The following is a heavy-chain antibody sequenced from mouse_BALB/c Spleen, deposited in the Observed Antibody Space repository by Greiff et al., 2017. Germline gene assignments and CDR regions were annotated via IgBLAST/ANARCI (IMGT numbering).Heavy chain of an antibody. D-gene: IGHD1-2*01. Sequence: GKLMESGGGLVKPGGSLKLSCAASGFTFSSYAMSWVRQTPEKRLEWVASISSGGSTYYPDSVKGRFTISRDNARNILYLQMSSLRSEDTAMYYCATTASSWFAYWGQGTLVTVSA. CDR1: GFTFSSYA. CDR3: ATTASSWFAY. J-gene: IGHJ3*01. V-gene: IGHV5-6-5*01. CDR2: ISSGGST.